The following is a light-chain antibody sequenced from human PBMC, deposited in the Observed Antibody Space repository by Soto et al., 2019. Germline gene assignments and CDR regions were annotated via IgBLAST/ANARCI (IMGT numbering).Light chain of an antibody. J-gene: IGKJ4*01. CDR3: QQFYNWPLT. CDR2: DAS. V-gene: IGKV3-15*01. Sequence: EIVMTQSPATLSVSPGERITLSCRSSQSVVRNLAWFRQKPGQAPRLLIYDASIRATGIPDRYSGSGSGTQFTLTINGLQSEDFATYHCQQFYNWPLTFGGGTKVDIK. CDR1: QSVVRN.